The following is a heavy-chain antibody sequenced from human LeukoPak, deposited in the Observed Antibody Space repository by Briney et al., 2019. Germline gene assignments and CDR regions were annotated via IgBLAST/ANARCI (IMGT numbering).Heavy chain of an antibody. CDR3: ARGKPSRRYGT. V-gene: IGHV4-34*01. J-gene: IGHJ5*02. CDR1: GGSFSGYY. D-gene: IGHD1-1*01. CDR2: INHSGST. Sequence: PSETLSLTCAVYGGSFSGYYWSWIRQPPGKGLEWIGEINHSGSTNYNPSLKSRVTISVDTSKNQFSLKLSSVTAADTAVYYCARGKPSRRYGTWGQGTLVTVSS.